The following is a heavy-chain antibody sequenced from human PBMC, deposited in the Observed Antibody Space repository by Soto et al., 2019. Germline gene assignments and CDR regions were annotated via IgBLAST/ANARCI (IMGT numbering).Heavy chain of an antibody. CDR1: GYSFTSYW. V-gene: IGHV5-51*01. CDR2: IYPGDSDT. Sequence: PGESLKISCKGSGYSFTSYWIGWVRQMPGKGLEWMGIIYPGDSDTRYSPSFQGQVTISADKSISTAYLQWSSLKASDTAMYYCARRPGVVVPAGKDAFDIWGQGTMVTVSS. CDR3: ARRPGVVVPAGKDAFDI. D-gene: IGHD2-2*01. J-gene: IGHJ3*02.